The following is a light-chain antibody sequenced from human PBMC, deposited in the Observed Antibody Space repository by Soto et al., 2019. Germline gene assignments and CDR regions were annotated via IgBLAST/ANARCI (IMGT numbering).Light chain of an antibody. CDR3: QQYIRWPLT. CDR1: QSVTSTY. CDR2: SAS. V-gene: IGKV3-20*01. J-gene: IGKJ4*01. Sequence: EFVLTQSPGTLSLSPGQRATLSCRASQSVTSTYLAWYQQKPGQSPRLLIFSASSRATGIPDRFSGSGSGTEFTLTISSLQSEDFAVYYCQQYIRWPLTFGGGTKVDIK.